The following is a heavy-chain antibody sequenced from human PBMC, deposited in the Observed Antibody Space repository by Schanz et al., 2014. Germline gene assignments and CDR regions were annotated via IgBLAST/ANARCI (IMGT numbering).Heavy chain of an antibody. J-gene: IGHJ4*02. CDR1: EFTFSTDA. D-gene: IGHD5-12*01. CDR2: ISASGGDT. V-gene: IGHV3-23*04. CDR3: ARKVVATIGGYYDN. Sequence: VQLVESGGGVVQPGRSLRLSCAASEFTFSTDAMSWVRQAPGKGLEWLSVISASGGDTYYADSVKGRFTISRDNAENTLFLQMNSLRAEDTAVYYCARKVVATIGGYYDNWGQGTLVIVSS.